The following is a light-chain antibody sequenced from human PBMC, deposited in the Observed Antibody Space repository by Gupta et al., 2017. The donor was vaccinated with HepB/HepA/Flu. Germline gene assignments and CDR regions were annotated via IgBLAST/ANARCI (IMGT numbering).Light chain of an antibody. J-gene: IGLJ1*01. CDR2: KNN. Sequence: AGLTQPPSVSTGLRQTATLTCTGNSNNVGHEGAVWLQQHQGHPPKLLSYKNNDRPSGISERFSASRSGNTASLTITEVQPEDEADYYCSAWDSSRNGHVFGTGTKVNVL. V-gene: IGLV10-54*04. CDR1: SNNVGHEG. CDR3: SAWDSSRNGHV.